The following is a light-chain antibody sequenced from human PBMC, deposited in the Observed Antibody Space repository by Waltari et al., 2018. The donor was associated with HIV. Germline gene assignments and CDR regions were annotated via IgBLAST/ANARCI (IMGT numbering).Light chain of an antibody. Sequence: QSALTQPPSASGSPGQSVAISCTGTSSDVGGYNSVSWYQQHPGKAPKLMIYEVTKRPSGVPDRFSGSKSGNTASLTVSGLQAEDGADYYCSSYAGSNNVLFGGGTKLTVL. CDR2: EVT. CDR1: SSDVGGYNS. CDR3: SSYAGSNNVL. V-gene: IGLV2-8*01. J-gene: IGLJ2*01.